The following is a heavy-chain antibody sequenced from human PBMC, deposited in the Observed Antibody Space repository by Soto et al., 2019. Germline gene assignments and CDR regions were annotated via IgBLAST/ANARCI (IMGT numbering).Heavy chain of an antibody. CDR2: ISGSGGST. D-gene: IGHD4-17*01. Sequence: GGSLRLSCAASGFTFSSYAMSWVRQAPGKGLEWISAISGSGGSTYYADSVKGRFTISRDNSKNTLYLQMNSLRAEDTAVYYCAKTTVVTLFYFDYWGQGTLVTVSS. CDR3: AKTTVVTLFYFDY. CDR1: GFTFSSYA. V-gene: IGHV3-23*01. J-gene: IGHJ4*02.